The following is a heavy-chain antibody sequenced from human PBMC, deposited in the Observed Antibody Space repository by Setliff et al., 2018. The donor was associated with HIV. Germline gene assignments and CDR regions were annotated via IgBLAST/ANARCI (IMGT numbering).Heavy chain of an antibody. V-gene: IGHV4-61*09. D-gene: IGHD3-16*01. Sequence: SETLSLTCTVSGGSISSGSYYWTWIRQPAGKGLEWIGHIYTTGSTNYNPSLKSRVTISVDTSKNQLSLKLNSVTAADTAVYYCAKRTFGSGRLDPWGQGTLVPSPQ. CDR1: GGSISSGSYY. CDR2: IYTTGST. CDR3: AKRTFGSGRLDP. J-gene: IGHJ5*02.